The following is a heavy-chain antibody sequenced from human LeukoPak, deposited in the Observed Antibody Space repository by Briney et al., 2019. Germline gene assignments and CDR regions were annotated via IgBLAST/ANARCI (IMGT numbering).Heavy chain of an antibody. J-gene: IGHJ5*02. CDR3: AGERGSTFRFDP. CDR2: IIPIFGTA. V-gene: IGHV1-69*05. Sequence: SVKVSCKASGGTFSSCAISWVRQAPGQGLEWMGGIIPIFGTANYAQKFQGRVTITTDESTSTAYMELSSLRSEDTAVYYSAGERGSTFRFDPWGQGTLVTVSS. CDR1: GGTFSSCA.